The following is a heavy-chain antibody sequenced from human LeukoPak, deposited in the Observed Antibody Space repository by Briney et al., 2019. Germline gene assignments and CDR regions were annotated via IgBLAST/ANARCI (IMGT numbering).Heavy chain of an antibody. D-gene: IGHD3-22*01. CDR2: IRSKAYGGTT. CDR3: TRVMIVVVAADY. J-gene: IGHJ4*02. Sequence: GRSLRLSCTASGFTFGDYAMSWVRQAPGKGLEWVGFIRSKAYGGTTEYAASVKGRFTISRDDSKNIAYLQMNSLKTEDTAVYYCTRVMIVVVAADYWGQGTLVTVSS. V-gene: IGHV3-49*04. CDR1: GFTFGDYA.